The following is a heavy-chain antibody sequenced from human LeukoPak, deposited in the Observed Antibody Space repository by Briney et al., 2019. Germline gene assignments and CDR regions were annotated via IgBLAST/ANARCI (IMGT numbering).Heavy chain of an antibody. CDR3: ARGNDYVFPYWFDP. V-gene: IGHV4-30-2*01. J-gene: IGHJ5*02. CDR2: IYHSGST. CDR1: GGSISSGGYS. Sequence: SQTLSLTCAVSGGSISSGGYSWSWIRQPPGTGLEWIGYIYHSGSTYYNPSLKSRVTISVDRSKNQFSLKLSSVTAADTAVYYCARGNDYVFPYWFDPWGQGTLVTVSS. D-gene: IGHD4-17*01.